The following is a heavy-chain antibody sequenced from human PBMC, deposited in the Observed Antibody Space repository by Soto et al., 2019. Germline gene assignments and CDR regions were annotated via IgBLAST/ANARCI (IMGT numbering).Heavy chain of an antibody. J-gene: IGHJ6*02. D-gene: IGHD3-3*01. Sequence: GGSLRLSCAASGFTFSSYWMSWVRQAPGKGLEWVANIKQDGSEKYNVDSVKGRFTISRDNAKNSLYLQMNSLRAEDTAVYYCARDLRICGVVSQGGMDVWGQGTTVTVSS. V-gene: IGHV3-7*05. CDR1: GFTFSSYW. CDR2: IKQDGSEK. CDR3: ARDLRICGVVSQGGMDV.